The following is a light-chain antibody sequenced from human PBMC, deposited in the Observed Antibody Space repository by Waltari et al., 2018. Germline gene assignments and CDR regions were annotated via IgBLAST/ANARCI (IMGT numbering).Light chain of an antibody. CDR3: SSYAGSHTVLL. V-gene: IGLV2-8*01. CDR1: SSDIGGYPY. CDR2: EAS. Sequence: QSALTQPPSASGSPGQSVTISCTGTSSDIGGYPYVSWYQQHPGEAPKLIIFEASKRSSGVPDLFSGSKAGNTASLTVSGLQADDEADYYCSSYAGSHTVLLFGGGTKLTVL. J-gene: IGLJ2*01.